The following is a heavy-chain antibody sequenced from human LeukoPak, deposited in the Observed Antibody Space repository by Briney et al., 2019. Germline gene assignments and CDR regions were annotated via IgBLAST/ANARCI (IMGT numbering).Heavy chain of an antibody. J-gene: IGHJ4*02. CDR1: GYTFSNFG. CDR2: ISGNNDNP. CDR3: ARDGTSTDDY. D-gene: IGHD2-2*01. Sequence: ASVKVSCKASGYTFSNFGISWVRQAPGQGLAWMGWISGNNDNPNYGQNFQGRFTVTSDSSTSTAYMELRNLRSDDTAVYYCARDGTSTDDYWGQGTLVTVSS. V-gene: IGHV1-18*01.